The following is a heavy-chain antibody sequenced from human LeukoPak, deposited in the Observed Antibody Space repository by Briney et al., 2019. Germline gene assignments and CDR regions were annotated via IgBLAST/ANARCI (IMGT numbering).Heavy chain of an antibody. V-gene: IGHV3-23*01. CDR2: VNGDGGNT. D-gene: IGHD1-26*01. CDR1: GFTFDNYR. Sequence: GGSLRLSCAASGFTFDNYRMSWVRQAPGKGLEWVSTVNGDGGNTYYADSVKGRFTISSDNSKSTLILQMNSLRVEDTALYYCTKRVKYGGTWDHFADWGQGTLVTVSS. J-gene: IGHJ4*02. CDR3: TKRVKYGGTWDHFAD.